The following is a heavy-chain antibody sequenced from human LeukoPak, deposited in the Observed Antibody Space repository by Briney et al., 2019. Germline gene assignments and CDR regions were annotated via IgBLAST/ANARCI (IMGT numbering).Heavy chain of an antibody. D-gene: IGHD3-22*01. J-gene: IGHJ4*02. V-gene: IGHV4-59*01. CDR1: GGSISSYY. Sequence: SETLSLTCTVSGGSISSYYWSWIRQPPGKGLEWSGYIYYSGSTNYNPSLKSRVTISVDTSKNQFSLKLSSVTAADTAVYYCARSPPGYYDSSGYYGAHFDYWGQGTLVTVSS. CDR3: ARSPPGYYDSSGYYGAHFDY. CDR2: IYYSGST.